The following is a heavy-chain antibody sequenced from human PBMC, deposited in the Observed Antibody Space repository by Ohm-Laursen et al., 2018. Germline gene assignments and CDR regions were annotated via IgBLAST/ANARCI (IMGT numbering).Heavy chain of an antibody. CDR2: ISSSGSTI. Sequence: GSPRLSCSASGFTFSSYEMNWVRQAPGKGLEWVSYISSSGSTIYYADSVKGRFTISRDNAKNSLYLQMNSLRAEDTAVYYCARDRSTEDFQHWGQGTLVTVSS. CDR1: GFTFSSYE. J-gene: IGHJ1*01. CDR3: ARDRSTEDFQH. V-gene: IGHV3-48*03. D-gene: IGHD2-2*01.